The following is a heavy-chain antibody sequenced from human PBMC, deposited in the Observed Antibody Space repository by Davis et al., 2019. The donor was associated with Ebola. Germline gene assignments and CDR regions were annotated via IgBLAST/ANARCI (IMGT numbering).Heavy chain of an antibody. CDR1: GFTFSDYY. Sequence: GESLKISCAASGFTFSDYYMSWIRQAPGKGLEWVLYISSSGSTIYYADSVKGRFTISRDNAKNSLYLQMNSLRAEDTAVYYCARVYPPDILTGSYYYYGMDVWGQGTTVTVSS. CDR3: ARVYPPDILTGSYYYYGMDV. D-gene: IGHD3-9*01. J-gene: IGHJ6*02. V-gene: IGHV3-11*01. CDR2: ISSSGSTI.